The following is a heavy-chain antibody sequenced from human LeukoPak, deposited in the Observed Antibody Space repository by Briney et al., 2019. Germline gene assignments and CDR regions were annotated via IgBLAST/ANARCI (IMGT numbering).Heavy chain of an antibody. V-gene: IGHV3-23*01. Sequence: GGSLRLSCAASGFSFSTYAMNWIRQAPGKGLEWISTVSAGGDRSYYADSVKGRLTISRDNSKNTLYLQMNSLRGEDTAVYYCAKHKENYGDSCLDDYWGQGTLVTVSS. CDR3: AKHKENYGDSCLDDY. J-gene: IGHJ4*02. D-gene: IGHD4-17*01. CDR1: GFSFSTYA. CDR2: VSAGGDRS.